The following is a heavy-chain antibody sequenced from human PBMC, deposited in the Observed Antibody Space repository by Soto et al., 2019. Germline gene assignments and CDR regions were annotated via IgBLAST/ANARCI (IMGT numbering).Heavy chain of an antibody. Sequence: GGSLRLSCAASGFTFSSYAMSWVRQAPGKGLEWVSAISGSGGSTYYADSVKGRFTISRDNSKNTLYLQMNSLRAEDTAVYYCAKVSSYSHTTIHGGWFDPWGQGTLVTVSS. V-gene: IGHV3-23*01. J-gene: IGHJ5*02. CDR2: ISGSGGST. D-gene: IGHD2-21*01. CDR3: AKVSSYSHTTIHGGWFDP. CDR1: GFTFSSYA.